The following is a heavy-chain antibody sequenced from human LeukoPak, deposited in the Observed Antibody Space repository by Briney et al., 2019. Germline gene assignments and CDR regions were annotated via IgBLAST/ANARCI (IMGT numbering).Heavy chain of an antibody. J-gene: IGHJ4*02. CDR1: GGSISSYY. Sequence: SETLSLTCTVSGGSISSYYWSWIRQPPGKGLEWIGYIYYNGNTNYNPSLKSRVTISVDSSKNQFSLRLNSVTAADTAVYYCARDGVVGSGYYYFDYWGQGTLVTVSS. CDR3: ARDGVVGSGYYYFDY. D-gene: IGHD5-12*01. V-gene: IGHV4-59*01. CDR2: IYYNGNT.